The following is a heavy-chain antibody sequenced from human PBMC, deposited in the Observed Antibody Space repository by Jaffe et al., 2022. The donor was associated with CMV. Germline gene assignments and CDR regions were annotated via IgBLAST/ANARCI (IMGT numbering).Heavy chain of an antibody. D-gene: IGHD3-16*01. CDR1: GFTFSSHK. CDR3: TSGGLEVVSDY. CDR2: ITDDGEKT. V-gene: IGHV3-23*04. Sequence: EVQLVESGGGLVQPGGSLRLSCAASGFTFSSHKMSWVRQAPGKGLERISGITDDGEKTSYADSVVGRFTISRDNSKNTVYLQMSSLTAEDTAVYYCTSGGLEVVSDYWGQGTLVTVSS. J-gene: IGHJ4*02.